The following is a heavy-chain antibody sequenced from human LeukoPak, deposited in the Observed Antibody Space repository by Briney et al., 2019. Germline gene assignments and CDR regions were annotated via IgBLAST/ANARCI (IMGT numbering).Heavy chain of an antibody. Sequence: SETLSLTCAVYGGSFSGYYWSWNRQPPVKGLEWIGEINHSGSTNYNPSLKSRVTISVDTSKNQFSLKLSSVTAADTAVYYCARGRGKWIQLWLSWGQGTLVTVSS. J-gene: IGHJ4*02. CDR3: ARGRGKWIQLWLS. CDR2: INHSGST. CDR1: GGSFSGYY. D-gene: IGHD5-18*01. V-gene: IGHV4-34*01.